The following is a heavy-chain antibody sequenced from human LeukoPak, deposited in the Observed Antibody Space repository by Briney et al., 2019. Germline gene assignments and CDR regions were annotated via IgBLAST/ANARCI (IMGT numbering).Heavy chain of an antibody. V-gene: IGHV4-38-2*02. J-gene: IGHJ4*02. CDR3: ASRVVGATFGY. Sequence: SETLSLTCSVSGYSISSDYYWGWIRQPPGKGLEWIGSIYHSGSTYYKPSLKSRVTILVDTSKNQFSLKLSSVTAADTAVYYCASRVVGATFGYWGQGTLVTVSS. D-gene: IGHD1-26*01. CDR2: IYHSGST. CDR1: GYSISSDYY.